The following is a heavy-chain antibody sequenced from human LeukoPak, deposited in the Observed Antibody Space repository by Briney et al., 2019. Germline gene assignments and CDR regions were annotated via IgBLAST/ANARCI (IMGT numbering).Heavy chain of an antibody. CDR3: AASTKHTAMVDY. CDR1: GFTFSSYS. V-gene: IGHV3-21*01. Sequence: GGSLRLSCAASGFTFSSYSMNWVRQAPGKGLEWVSSIGSSSSYINYADSVKGRFTISRDNAKNSLHLQMNSLRAEDTAVYYCAASTKHTAMVDYWGQGTLVTVSS. J-gene: IGHJ4*02. CDR2: IGSSSSYI. D-gene: IGHD5-18*01.